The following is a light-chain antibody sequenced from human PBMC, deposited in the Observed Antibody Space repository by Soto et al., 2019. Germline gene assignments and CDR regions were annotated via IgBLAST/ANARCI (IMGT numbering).Light chain of an antibody. CDR3: QQYDNLPLT. J-gene: IGKJ4*01. Sequence: IQMTQSPSSLSSSVGDRVTITCQASHDISNYLNWYQQKPGKAPKLLIYDASNLETGVPSRFSGSGSGTDFTFTISSLQPEDIATYYCQQYDNLPLTCGGGTKVDI. V-gene: IGKV1-33*01. CDR1: HDISNY. CDR2: DAS.